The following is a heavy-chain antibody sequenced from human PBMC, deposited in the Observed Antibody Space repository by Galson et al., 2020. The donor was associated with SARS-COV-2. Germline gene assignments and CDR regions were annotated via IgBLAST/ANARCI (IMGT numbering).Heavy chain of an antibody. Sequence: ASVKVSCKVYGYTLTELSMHWVRQAPGKGREWMGGFDPEEGETIYAQKFQGRVNMTEDTSTDTAYMELSSLRSEDTAVYYCATSGPYCTGGVCPNWFDPWGQGTLVTVYS. CDR3: ATSGPYCTGGVCPNWFDP. CDR2: FDPEEGET. J-gene: IGHJ5*02. CDR1: GYTLTELS. V-gene: IGHV1-24*01. D-gene: IGHD2-8*02.